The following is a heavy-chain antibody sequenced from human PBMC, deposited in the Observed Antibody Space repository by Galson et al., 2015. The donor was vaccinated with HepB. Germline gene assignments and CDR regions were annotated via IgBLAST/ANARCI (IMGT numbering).Heavy chain of an antibody. CDR3: ASTTGYCSSTSCYFFDY. D-gene: IGHD2-2*01. CDR2: IIPIFGTA. V-gene: IGHV1-69*13. Sequence: SVKASCKASGGTFSSYAISWVRQAPGQGLEWMGGIIPIFGTANYAQKFQGRVTITADESTSTTYMELSSLRSEDTAVYYCASTTGYCSSTSCYFFDYWGQGTLVTVSS. J-gene: IGHJ4*02. CDR1: GGTFSSYA.